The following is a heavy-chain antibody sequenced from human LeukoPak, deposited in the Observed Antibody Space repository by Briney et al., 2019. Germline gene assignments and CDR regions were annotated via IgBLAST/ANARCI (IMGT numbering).Heavy chain of an antibody. Sequence: GGSLRLSCAASGFTFSDYYMSWIRQAPGKGLEWVSAISGSGGSTYYADSVKGRFTISRDNSKNTLYLQMNSLRAEDTAVYYCAKDRIAARRFDYWGQGTLVTVSS. D-gene: IGHD6-6*01. V-gene: IGHV3-23*01. CDR3: AKDRIAARRFDY. CDR2: ISGSGGST. CDR1: GFTFSDYY. J-gene: IGHJ4*02.